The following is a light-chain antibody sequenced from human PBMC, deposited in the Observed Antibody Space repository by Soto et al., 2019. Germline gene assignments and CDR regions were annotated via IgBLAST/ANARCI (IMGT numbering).Light chain of an antibody. CDR3: QQYGNSPIT. V-gene: IGKV3-20*01. Sequence: EIVLTQSPGTLSLSPGERATLSCSASQSVSSSYLAWYQQKPGQAPRLLIYGASSRATGIPDRFSGSGSGTDVTLTISRLEPEDFAVYYCQQYGNSPITFGQGTRLEIK. J-gene: IGKJ5*01. CDR1: QSVSSSY. CDR2: GAS.